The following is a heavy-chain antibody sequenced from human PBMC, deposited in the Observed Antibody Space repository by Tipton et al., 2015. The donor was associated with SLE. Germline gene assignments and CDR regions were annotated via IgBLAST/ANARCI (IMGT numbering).Heavy chain of an antibody. Sequence: TLSLTCSVSGGSMSYHYWSWIRQPPGKGLEWIGYIYYSETTYYNPSLQSRGTISVDASKNQFSLKLSSVTAADTAVYYCARDYYDSRGYTLFDYWGQGALVTVSS. D-gene: IGHD3-22*01. CDR2: IYYSETT. CDR1: GGSMSYHY. V-gene: IGHV4-59*11. J-gene: IGHJ4*02. CDR3: ARDYYDSRGYTLFDY.